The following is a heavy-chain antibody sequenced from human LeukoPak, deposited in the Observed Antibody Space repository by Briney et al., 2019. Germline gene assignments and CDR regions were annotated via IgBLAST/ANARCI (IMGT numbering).Heavy chain of an antibody. CDR3: ARRSGGDYDLIDY. CDR1: GYTFTGYY. V-gene: IGHV1-2*02. CDR2: INPNSGGT. Sequence: ASVKVSCKASGYTFTGYYMHWVRQAPGQGLEWMGWINPNSGGTNYAQKFQGRVTMTRDTSISTAYMELSRLRSDDTAVYYCARRSGGDYDLIDYWGQGTLVTVSS. J-gene: IGHJ4*02. D-gene: IGHD2-21*02.